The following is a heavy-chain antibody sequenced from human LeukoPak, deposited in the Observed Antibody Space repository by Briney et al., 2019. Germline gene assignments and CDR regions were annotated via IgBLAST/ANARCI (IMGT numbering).Heavy chain of an antibody. J-gene: IGHJ4*02. D-gene: IGHD1-26*01. CDR3: ASAGSYWYYFDY. Sequence: SETLSLTCTVSGGSISSYYWSRIRQPPGKGLEWIGYFYYSGSTNYNPSLKSRVTISVDTSKNQFSLKLNSVTAADTAVYYCASAGSYWYYFDYWGQGTLVTVSP. CDR2: FYYSGST. CDR1: GGSISSYY. V-gene: IGHV4-59*01.